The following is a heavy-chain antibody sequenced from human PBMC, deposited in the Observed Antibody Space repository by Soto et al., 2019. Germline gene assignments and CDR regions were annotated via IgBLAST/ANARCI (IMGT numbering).Heavy chain of an antibody. CDR2: IYYSGST. D-gene: IGHD1-26*01. CDR1: GGSISSGGYY. V-gene: IGHV4-31*03. J-gene: IGHJ5*02. CDR3: ASRLIVGAKNWFDP. Sequence: PSETLSLTCTVSGGSISSGGYYWSWIRQHPGKGLEWIGYIYYSGSTYYNPSLKSRVTISVDTSKNQFSLKLSSVTAADTAVYYCASRLIVGAKNWFDPWGQGTLVTVSS.